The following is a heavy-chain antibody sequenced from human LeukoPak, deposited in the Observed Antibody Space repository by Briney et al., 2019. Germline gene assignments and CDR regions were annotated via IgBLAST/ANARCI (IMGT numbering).Heavy chain of an antibody. CDR2: ISSSSSYI. D-gene: IGHD6-13*01. V-gene: IGHV3-21*01. J-gene: IGHJ4*02. Sequence: PGGSLRLSCAASGFTFSSYSMNWVRQAPGKGLEWVSSISSSSSYIYYADSVKGRFTISRDSAKNSLYLQMNSLRAEDTAVYYCARDLIAAAGRALAYWGQGTLVTVSS. CDR3: ARDLIAAAGRALAY. CDR1: GFTFSSYS.